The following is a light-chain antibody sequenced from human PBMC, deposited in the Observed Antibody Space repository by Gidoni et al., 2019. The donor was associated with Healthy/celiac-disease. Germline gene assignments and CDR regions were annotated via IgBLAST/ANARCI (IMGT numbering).Light chain of an antibody. CDR2: GNS. CDR3: QSYDSSLSGVV. J-gene: IGLJ2*01. CDR1: SSNIGSGYD. Sequence: QSVLTQPPSVSGAPGQRVTISCTGSSSNIGSGYDVHWYHQLTGTAPKLLIYGNSNRPSVVPDRFSGSKSGTSASLAITGLQAEDEADYYCQSYDSSLSGVVFGGGTKLTVL. V-gene: IGLV1-40*01.